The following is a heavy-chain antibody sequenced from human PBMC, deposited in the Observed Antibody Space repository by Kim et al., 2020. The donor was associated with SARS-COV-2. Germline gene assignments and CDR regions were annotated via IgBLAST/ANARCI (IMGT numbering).Heavy chain of an antibody. D-gene: IGHD6-19*01. CDR3: AKDRRRIAVAGNFDY. CDR2: IWYDGSNK. V-gene: IGHV3-33*06. CDR1: GFTFSSYA. Sequence: GGSLRLSCAASGFTFSSYAMLWVRQAPGKGLEWVAVIWYDGSNKYYADSVKGRFTISRDNSKNTLYLQMNSLRAEDTAVYYCAKDRRRIAVAGNFDYWGQGTLVTVSS. J-gene: IGHJ4*02.